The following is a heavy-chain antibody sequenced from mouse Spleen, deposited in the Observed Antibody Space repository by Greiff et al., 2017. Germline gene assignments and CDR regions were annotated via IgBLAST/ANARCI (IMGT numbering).Heavy chain of an antibody. D-gene: IGHD1-1*01. CDR2: IWGGGST. J-gene: IGHJ3*01. CDR1: GFSLTSYG. CDR3: ASAIYYGSSYFAY. Sequence: VKVVESGPGLVAPSQSLSITCTVSGFSLTSYGVDWVRQSPGKGLEWLGVIWGGGSTNYNSALKSRLSISKDNSKSQVFLKMNSLQTDDTAMYYCASAIYYGSSYFAYWGQGTLVTVSA. V-gene: IGHV2-6*01.